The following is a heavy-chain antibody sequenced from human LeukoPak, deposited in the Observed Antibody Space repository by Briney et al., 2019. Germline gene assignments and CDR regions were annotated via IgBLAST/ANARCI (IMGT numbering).Heavy chain of an antibody. V-gene: IGHV3-23*01. CDR2: ISGSGGRP. D-gene: IGHD3-22*01. CDR1: VFTFNIYA. CDR3: AKGDRSGYDYFDY. J-gene: IGHJ4*02. Sequence: GGSLRLSCAASVFTFNIYAMNCVREAPGKGQECVSLISGSGGRPYSTDSAKGRFTISRDNSKNTVYLQMNSLRAEDTAVYYCAKGDRSGYDYFDYWGQGTLVTVSS.